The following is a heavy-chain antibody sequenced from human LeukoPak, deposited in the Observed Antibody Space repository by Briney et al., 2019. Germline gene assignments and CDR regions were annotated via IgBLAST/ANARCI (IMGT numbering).Heavy chain of an antibody. CDR3: ATHYDFWSDYGY. D-gene: IGHD3-3*01. CDR1: GYTFTSYD. V-gene: IGHV1-8*03. J-gene: IGHJ4*02. Sequence: GDSVKVSCKASGYTFTSYDINWVRQATGQGLEWMGWMNPNSGNTGYAQKFQGRVTITRNTSISTAYMELSSLRSEDTAVYYCATHYDFWSDYGYWGQGTLVTVSS. CDR2: MNPNSGNT.